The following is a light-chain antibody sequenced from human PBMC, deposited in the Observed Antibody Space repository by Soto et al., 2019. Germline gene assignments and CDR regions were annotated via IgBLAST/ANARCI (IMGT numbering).Light chain of an antibody. CDR1: QSVSSSY. CDR2: AAS. Sequence: EIVLTQSPGTLSLSPGERASLSCRASQSVSSSYLAWYQQKPGQAPRLLIYAASSRATGIPDRFSGSGSGTDFTLTISRLEPEDFAVYYCQHYGRSLRTFSQGTKLEIK. CDR3: QHYGRSLRT. V-gene: IGKV3-20*01. J-gene: IGKJ2*01.